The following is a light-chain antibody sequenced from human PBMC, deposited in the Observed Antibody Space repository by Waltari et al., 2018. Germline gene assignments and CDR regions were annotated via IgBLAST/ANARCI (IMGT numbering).Light chain of an antibody. J-gene: IGKJ1*01. CDR1: QSVLYTDNNKNY. Sequence: DIVMTQSPDSLAVSLGERATINCKSSQSVLYTDNNKNYLTWYQQKPGQSPQLLIYWASTREAGVPDRFIGSGSGRDFTLTISSLQAEDVAVYYCHQHYTTPWTFGQGTQVEL. V-gene: IGKV4-1*01. CDR2: WAS. CDR3: HQHYTTPWT.